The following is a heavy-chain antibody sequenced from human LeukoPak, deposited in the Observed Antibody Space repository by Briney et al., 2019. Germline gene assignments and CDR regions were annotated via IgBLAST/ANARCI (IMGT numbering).Heavy chain of an antibody. J-gene: IGHJ4*02. CDR2: IKQDGSQQ. CDR3: ARGRLPSAIFEPFDY. CDR1: GFTFSSYC. V-gene: IGHV3-7*01. D-gene: IGHD2-2*02. Sequence: GGSLRLSCAASGFTFSSYCMSLVRQAPGKGLEWVANIKQDGSQQYYVDSVKGRFTISRDNAKNSLYLQMNSLRPEDTSVYYCARGRLPSAIFEPFDYWGQGALVTVSS.